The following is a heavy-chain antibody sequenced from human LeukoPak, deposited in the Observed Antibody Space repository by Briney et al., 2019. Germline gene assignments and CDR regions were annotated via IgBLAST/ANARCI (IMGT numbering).Heavy chain of an antibody. V-gene: IGHV3-30*04. CDR3: ARDGAMIVVYYHMDV. D-gene: IGHD3-22*01. CDR2: ISYDGSNK. J-gene: IGHJ6*03. CDR1: GFTFSSYA. Sequence: GRSLRLSCAASGFTFSSYAMHWVRQAPGKGLESVAVISYDGSNKYYADSVKGRFTISRDNSKNTLYLQMNSLRAEDTAVYYCARDGAMIVVYYHMDVWGKGTTVTVSS.